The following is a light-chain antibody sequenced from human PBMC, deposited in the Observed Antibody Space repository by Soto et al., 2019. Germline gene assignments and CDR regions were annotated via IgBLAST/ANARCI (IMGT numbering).Light chain of an antibody. CDR1: QSVLYSSNNKNY. Sequence: DIVMTQSPDSLAVSLGERATINCKSSQSVLYSSNNKNYLVWYQQKPGQPPKVLIYWASTRESGVPDPFSGSGSGTDFTLPISNLQAEEVAVYYCQQYYSIPLSFGGGTKVEIK. CDR2: WAS. J-gene: IGKJ4*01. V-gene: IGKV4-1*01. CDR3: QQYYSIPLS.